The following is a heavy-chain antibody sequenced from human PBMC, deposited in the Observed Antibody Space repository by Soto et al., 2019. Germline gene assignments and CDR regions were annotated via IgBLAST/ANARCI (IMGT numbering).Heavy chain of an antibody. CDR3: ARGSLISSSAPRYYYYYGIDV. Sequence: GASVKVSCKASGGTFSSYAISWVRQAPGQGLEWMGGIIPIFGTANYAQKFQGRVTITADESTSTAYMELSSLRSEDTAVYYCARGSLISSSAPRYYYYYGIDVWGQGTTVTV. CDR2: IIPIFGTA. V-gene: IGHV1-69*13. D-gene: IGHD6-6*01. CDR1: GGTFSSYA. J-gene: IGHJ6*02.